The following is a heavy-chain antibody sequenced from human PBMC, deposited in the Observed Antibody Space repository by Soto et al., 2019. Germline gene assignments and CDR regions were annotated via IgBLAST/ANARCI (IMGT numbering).Heavy chain of an antibody. CDR1: GFSLSTTGVG. V-gene: IGHV2-5*02. Sequence: QITLKESGPTLVKPTQTLTLTCSFSGFSLSTTGVGVGWIRQPPGKALEWLGFAYWDDDNRYSPSHKSRLTITKDTSGNQVVLTMTNRDPVDTATYFCAHRRGGYNWDDAHFDYWGQGTLVTVSS. J-gene: IGHJ4*02. CDR3: AHRRGGYNWDDAHFDY. CDR2: AYWDDDN. D-gene: IGHD1-20*01.